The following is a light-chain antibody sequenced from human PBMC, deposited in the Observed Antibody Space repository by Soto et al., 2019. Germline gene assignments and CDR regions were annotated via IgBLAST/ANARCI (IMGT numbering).Light chain of an antibody. J-gene: IGKJ1*01. Sequence: EIVLTQSPGTLSLSPGDRATLSCRASQGVSANSLAWYQQKPGQAPRLLIYGASIRATGISDRFSGSGSGTDFTLTISRLGPEDFAMYYCHQYASSPRTFGQGTKVDIK. CDR2: GAS. CDR3: HQYASSPRT. V-gene: IGKV3-20*01. CDR1: QGVSANS.